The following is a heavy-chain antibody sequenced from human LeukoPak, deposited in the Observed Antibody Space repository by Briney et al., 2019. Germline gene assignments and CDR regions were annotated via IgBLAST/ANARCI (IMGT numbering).Heavy chain of an antibody. J-gene: IGHJ4*02. Sequence: SETLSLTCTVSGGSISSYYWSWIRQPPGKGLEWIGYIYYSGSTNYNPSLKSRVTISVDTSKNQFSLKLSSVTAADTAVYYCARDEGYYDSSGPIDYWGQGTLVTVSS. CDR3: ARDEGYYDSSGPIDY. V-gene: IGHV4-59*12. D-gene: IGHD3-22*01. CDR1: GGSISSYY. CDR2: IYYSGST.